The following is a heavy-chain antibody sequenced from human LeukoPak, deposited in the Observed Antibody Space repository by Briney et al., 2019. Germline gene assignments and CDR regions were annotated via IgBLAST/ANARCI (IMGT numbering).Heavy chain of an antibody. Sequence: GGSPRLSCAASGFTFSSYAMSWVRQAPGKGLEWVSAISGSGGSTYYADSMKGRFTISRDNSKNTLYLQMDSLRAEDTAVYYCAKDLGLLSSGWPNWGQGTLVTVSS. D-gene: IGHD6-19*01. CDR2: ISGSGGST. V-gene: IGHV3-23*01. J-gene: IGHJ4*02. CDR1: GFTFSSYA. CDR3: AKDLGLLSSGWPN.